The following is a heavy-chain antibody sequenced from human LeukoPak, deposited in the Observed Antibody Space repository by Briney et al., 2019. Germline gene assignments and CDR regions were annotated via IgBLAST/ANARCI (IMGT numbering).Heavy chain of an antibody. D-gene: IGHD3-10*01. J-gene: IGHJ4*02. V-gene: IGHV1-46*01. CDR3: ARGISITMVRGVIDY. CDR1: GYTFTSYY. CDR2: MNPSGGST. Sequence: ASVKLSCTAFGYTFTSYYMHWVRQAPGQGIEWMGIMNPSGGSTSYAQKFQDTVSMTRDTSTSTVYMELSSLRSEDTAVYYCARGISITMVRGVIDYWGQGTLVTVSS.